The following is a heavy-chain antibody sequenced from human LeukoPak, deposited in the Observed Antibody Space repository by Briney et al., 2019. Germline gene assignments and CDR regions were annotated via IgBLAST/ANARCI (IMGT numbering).Heavy chain of an antibody. Sequence: GGSLRLSCAASGFTFSSYAMHWVRQAPGKGLEWVAVISYDGSNKYYADSVKGRFTISRDNSKNTLYLQMNSLRAEDTAVYYCARERGETYYYDSSGPSTAFDIWGQGTMVTVSS. D-gene: IGHD3-22*01. CDR3: ARERGETYYYDSSGPSTAFDI. CDR1: GFTFSSYA. V-gene: IGHV3-30-3*01. J-gene: IGHJ3*02. CDR2: ISYDGSNK.